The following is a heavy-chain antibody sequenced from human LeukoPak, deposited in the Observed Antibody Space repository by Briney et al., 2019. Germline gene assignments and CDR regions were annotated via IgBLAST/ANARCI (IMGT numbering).Heavy chain of an antibody. Sequence: PGGSLRLSCAASGFTFSSYAMSWVRQAPGKGLEWVSAISGSGGSTYYADSVKGRFTISRDNAKNSLYLQMNSLRAEDTAVYYCAREGQWLPYADFDYWGQGTLVTVSS. D-gene: IGHD6-19*01. J-gene: IGHJ4*02. CDR3: AREGQWLPYADFDY. V-gene: IGHV3-23*01. CDR2: ISGSGGST. CDR1: GFTFSSYA.